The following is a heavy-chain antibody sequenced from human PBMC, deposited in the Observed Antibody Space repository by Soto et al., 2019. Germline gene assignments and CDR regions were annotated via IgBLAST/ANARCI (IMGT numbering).Heavy chain of an antibody. CDR2: ITSGKIYT. CDR1: GVTFSDYY. D-gene: IGHD2-2*01. V-gene: IGHV3-11*06. J-gene: IGHJ4*02. CDR3: ASGVAPGGDYFDY. Sequence: GGSLRLSCAASGVTFSDYYMAWIRQAPGKGLEWVSYITSGKIYTNYADSVKGRFTISRDNARASLYLQMSSLRAEDTAVYYCASGVAPGGDYFDYWGQGTLVTVSS.